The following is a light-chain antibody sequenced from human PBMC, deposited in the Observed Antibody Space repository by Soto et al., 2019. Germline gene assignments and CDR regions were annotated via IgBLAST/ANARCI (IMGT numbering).Light chain of an antibody. CDR3: QQELT. J-gene: IGKJ4*01. CDR1: QSVSSY. CDR2: DAS. Sequence: EIVLTQSPATLSLSPGEIATLSCRASQSVSSYLAWYQQKPGQAPRLLIYDASNRATGIPARFSGSGSGTDFTLTISSLEPEDFAVYYCQQELTFGGGTKVEIK. V-gene: IGKV3-11*01.